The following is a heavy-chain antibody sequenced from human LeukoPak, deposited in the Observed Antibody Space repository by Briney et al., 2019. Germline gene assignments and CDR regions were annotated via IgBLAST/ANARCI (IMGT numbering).Heavy chain of an antibody. CDR2: ISSSSSYI. CDR3: ARDEDSGSPFDY. D-gene: IGHD1-26*01. Sequence: GGSLRLSCAASGFTFSSYEMNWVRQAPGKGLEWVSSISSSSSYIYYADSVKGRFTISRDNAKNSLYLQMNSLRAEDTAVYYCARDEDSGSPFDYWGQGTLVTVSS. J-gene: IGHJ4*02. V-gene: IGHV3-21*01. CDR1: GFTFSSYE.